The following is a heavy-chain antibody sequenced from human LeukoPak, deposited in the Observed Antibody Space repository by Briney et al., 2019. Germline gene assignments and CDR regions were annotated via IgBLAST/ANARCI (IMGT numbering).Heavy chain of an antibody. Sequence: QSGGSLRLSCAASGFTFSSYGMHWVRQAPGKGLEWVAFIRYDGSNKYYADSVKGRFTISRDNSKNTLYLQMNSLRAEDTAVYYCAKAPRSGYGYGDYWGQGTLVTVSS. J-gene: IGHJ4*02. CDR3: AKAPRSGYGYGDY. CDR1: GFTFSSYG. V-gene: IGHV3-30*02. CDR2: IRYDGSNK. D-gene: IGHD5-18*01.